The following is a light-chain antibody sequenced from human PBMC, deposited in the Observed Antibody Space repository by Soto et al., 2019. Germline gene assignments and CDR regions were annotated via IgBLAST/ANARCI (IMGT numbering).Light chain of an antibody. CDR1: ESISTW. CDR2: GAS. Sequence: DIQMTQSPSSLSASVGDRVTITCRASESISTWLAWYQQKPGKAPKLLIYGASSLESGVPPRFSGDGSETEFTLTISSLQRDDFATYYCQQYSRLWSFGQGTKVEIE. CDR3: QQYSRLWS. J-gene: IGKJ1*01. V-gene: IGKV1-5*03.